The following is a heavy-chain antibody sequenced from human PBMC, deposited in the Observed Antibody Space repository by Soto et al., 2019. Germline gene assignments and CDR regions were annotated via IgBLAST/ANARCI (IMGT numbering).Heavy chain of an antibody. D-gene: IGHD1-26*01. V-gene: IGHV1-18*01. CDR1: GYTFTSYG. CDR2: ISANNGNT. J-gene: IGHJ4*02. Sequence: QDQLVQSGAEVKKPGASVKVSCKASGYTFTSYGISWVRQAPGQGLEWMEWISANNGNTNYAQKLQGRXTXTXXTSTSTAYMELRSLRSDDTAVYYCARDRGSYALDYWGQGTLVTVSS. CDR3: ARDRGSYALDY.